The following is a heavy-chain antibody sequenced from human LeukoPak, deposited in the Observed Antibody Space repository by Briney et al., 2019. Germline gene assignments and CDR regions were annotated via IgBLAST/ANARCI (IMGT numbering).Heavy chain of an antibody. Sequence: SETLSLTCTVSGGSISSGGYYWSWIRQHPGKGLEWIGYIYYNGSTYYNPSLKSRVTISVDTSKNQFSLKLSSVTAADTAVYYCASSAGTYDFWSGYYNGWFDPWGQGTLVTVSS. CDR1: GGSISSGGYY. D-gene: IGHD3-3*01. V-gene: IGHV4-31*03. J-gene: IGHJ5*02. CDR2: IYYNGST. CDR3: ASSAGTYDFWSGYYNGWFDP.